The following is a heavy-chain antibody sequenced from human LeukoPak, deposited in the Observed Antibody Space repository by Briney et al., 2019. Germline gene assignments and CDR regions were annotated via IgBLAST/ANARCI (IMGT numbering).Heavy chain of an antibody. CDR2: ISAYNGNT. J-gene: IGHJ3*02. CDR1: GYTFTSYG. D-gene: IGHD1-26*01. Sequence: GASVKVSCKASGYTFTSYGISWVRQAPGQGLEWMGWISAYNGNTNYAQKLQGRVTMTTDTSTSTAYMELRSLRSDDTAVYYCARCARGSYYSRCQEAFDIWGQGTMVTVSS. CDR3: ARCARGSYYSRCQEAFDI. V-gene: IGHV1-18*01.